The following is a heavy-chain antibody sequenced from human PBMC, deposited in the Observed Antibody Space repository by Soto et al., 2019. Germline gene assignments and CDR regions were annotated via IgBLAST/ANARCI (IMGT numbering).Heavy chain of an antibody. D-gene: IGHD2-21*01. CDR1: GLIVSTKY. CDR3: AARGVISSDC. V-gene: IGHV3-66*01. CDR2: MYSGGTT. J-gene: IGHJ4*02. Sequence: EVQLVESGGGLVQPGGSLRLSCAASGLIVSTKYMSWVRQAPGKGLEWVSHMYSGGTTSYPDSVRGRFTISRDSSKNTLYLQMNSLRVEDTAVYYCAARGVISSDCGGQGTLVTFSS.